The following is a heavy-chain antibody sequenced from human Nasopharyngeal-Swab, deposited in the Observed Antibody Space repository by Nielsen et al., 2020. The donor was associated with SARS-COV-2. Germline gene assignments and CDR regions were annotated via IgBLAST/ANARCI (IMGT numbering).Heavy chain of an antibody. Sequence: GESPKIPRAASGFTFSSYAMHWVRQAPGKGLEWVAVISYEGSNKYYADSVKGRFTNSRDNSKKTLYLQMNSLRAEDTAVYYCAAGLTTVTRYWGQGILVTVSS. CDR3: AAGLTTVTRY. J-gene: IGHJ4*02. CDR2: ISYEGSNK. V-gene: IGHV3-30-3*01. CDR1: GFTFSSYA. D-gene: IGHD4-17*01.